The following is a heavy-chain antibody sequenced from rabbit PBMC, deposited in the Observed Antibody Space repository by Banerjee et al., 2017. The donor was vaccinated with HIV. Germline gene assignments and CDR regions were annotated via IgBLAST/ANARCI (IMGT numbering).Heavy chain of an antibody. D-gene: IGHD4-2*01. J-gene: IGHJ4*01. CDR2: IYAGYSGDT. V-gene: IGHV1S40*01. Sequence: QSLEESGGGLVQPEASLTLTCKASGFDFNTNAVCWVRQAPGKGLEWIASIYAGYSGDTYYASWAKGRFTIAKPSSTTVTLQMTSLTAADTATYFCARSYGASAYLNLWGPGTLVTVS. CDR1: GFDFNTNA. CDR3: ARSYGASAYLNL.